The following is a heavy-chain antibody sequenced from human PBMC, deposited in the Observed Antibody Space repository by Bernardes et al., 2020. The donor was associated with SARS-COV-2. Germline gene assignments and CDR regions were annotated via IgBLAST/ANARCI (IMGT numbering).Heavy chain of an antibody. D-gene: IGHD2-8*01. Sequence: GGSLRLSCAASGFTFSSYDMHWVRQAPGKGLEWVAVIWYDGDKKYYADSVKGRFTISRDNSKSTLYLQINSLRAEDTAVYYCARDLNGGHFDPWGQGILVTVSS. CDR3: ARDLNGGHFDP. CDR2: IWYDGDKK. CDR1: GFTFSSYD. V-gene: IGHV3-33*08. J-gene: IGHJ5*02.